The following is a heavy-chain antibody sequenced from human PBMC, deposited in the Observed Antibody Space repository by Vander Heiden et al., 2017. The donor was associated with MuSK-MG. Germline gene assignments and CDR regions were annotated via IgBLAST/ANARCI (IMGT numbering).Heavy chain of an antibody. CDR3: AKGIQLWLRGYFDS. CDR2: MNGGGGST. J-gene: IGHJ4*02. Sequence: EVQLLDSGGGLVQPGGSLRLYCAASGFTFNSYAMSWVRQAPGKGLEWVSTMNGGGGSTYYADSVKGRFTISRDNSKNTLYLQMDSLRAEDTAVYYCAKGIQLWLRGYFDSWGQGTLVTVSS. D-gene: IGHD5-18*01. CDR1: GFTFNSYA. V-gene: IGHV3-23*01.